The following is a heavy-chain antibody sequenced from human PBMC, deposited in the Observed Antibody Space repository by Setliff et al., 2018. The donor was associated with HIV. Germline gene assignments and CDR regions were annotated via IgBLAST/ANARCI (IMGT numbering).Heavy chain of an antibody. J-gene: IGHJ4*02. D-gene: IGHD3-22*01. Sequence: GESLKISCKASELNSPNDWIAWVRQMSGNGLEWMGIIYPGDSETRYSPSFQGQVTVSVDKSTTTAYLQWSSLKASDSAMYYCATSVVNPKTTGFGYWGQGTLVTVSS. CDR1: ELNSPNDW. CDR3: ATSVVNPKTTGFGY. CDR2: IYPGDSET. V-gene: IGHV5-51*01.